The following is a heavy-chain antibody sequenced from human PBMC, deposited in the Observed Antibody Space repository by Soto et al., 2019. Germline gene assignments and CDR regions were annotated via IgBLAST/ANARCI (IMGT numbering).Heavy chain of an antibody. CDR1: GYSLSDLS. J-gene: IGHJ4*02. D-gene: IGHD2-2*01. CDR3: ATLPRTIERTPAAICSFDC. Sequence: ASVKVSCKVSGYSLSDLSIHWVRQAPGKGLEWMGGLDAEDGETIYAQKLQGRGTMTEDTSTDTAYMELSSLTSEDTAMYYCATLPRTIERTPAAICSFDCWGQRNLVAVSS. CDR2: LDAEDGET. V-gene: IGHV1-24*01.